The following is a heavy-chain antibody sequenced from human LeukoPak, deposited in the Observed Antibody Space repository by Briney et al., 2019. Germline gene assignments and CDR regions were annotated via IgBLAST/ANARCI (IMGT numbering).Heavy chain of an antibody. CDR1: GFSFSNYC. Sequence: GGSLRLSCAASGFSFSNYCMHWVQQAPRKGLEWVVVIWYDGSNRYYADCVEGRPTISRDNSKNTLYQQMNSMTAEDTGVYYCAKHSDPYYDSAFDIWGQGTMVTVSS. J-gene: IGHJ3*02. D-gene: IGHD3-22*01. V-gene: IGHV3-33*06. CDR3: AKHSDPYYDSAFDI. CDR2: IWYDGSNR.